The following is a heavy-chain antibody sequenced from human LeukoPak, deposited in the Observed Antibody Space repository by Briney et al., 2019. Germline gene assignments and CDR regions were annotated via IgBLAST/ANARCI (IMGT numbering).Heavy chain of an antibody. CDR2: ISNDGTNK. V-gene: IGHV3-30-3*01. Sequence: GRPLILSCAACGFPFNNYVRHGVRPAAGKGLEGVAVISNDGTNKYYTDSVKGRFTISRDNSKSTLYLQMNSLRAEDTAVYYCARDCCGEWYFFDSWGQGTLVTVSS. D-gene: IGHD3-10*01. J-gene: IGHJ4*02. CDR3: ARDCCGEWYFFDS. CDR1: GFPFNNYV.